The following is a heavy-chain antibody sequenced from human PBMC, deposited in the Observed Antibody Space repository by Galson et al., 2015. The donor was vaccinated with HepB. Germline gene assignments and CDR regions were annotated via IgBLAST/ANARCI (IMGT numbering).Heavy chain of an antibody. CDR1: GGTFSSYA. V-gene: IGHV1-69*13. D-gene: IGHD3-22*01. CDR3: ARDPDYYDSSGEYFQH. CDR2: IIPIFGTA. Sequence: SVKVSCKASGGTFSSYAISWVRQAPGQGLEWMGGIIPIFGTANYAQKFQGRVTITADESTSTAYMELSSLRSEDTAVYYCARDPDYYDSSGEYFQHWGQGTLVTVSS. J-gene: IGHJ1*01.